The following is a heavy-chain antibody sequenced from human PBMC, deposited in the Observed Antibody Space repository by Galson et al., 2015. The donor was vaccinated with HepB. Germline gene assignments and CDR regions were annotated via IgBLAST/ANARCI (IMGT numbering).Heavy chain of an antibody. CDR1: GFTFSSYA. D-gene: IGHD1-26*01. J-gene: IGHJ4*02. CDR3: AKSPRGSYGDDRYYFDY. V-gene: IGHV3-23*01. Sequence: SLRLSCAASGFTFSSYAMSWVRQAPGKGLEWVSAISGSGGSTYYADSVKGRFTISRDNSKNTLYLQMNSLRAEDTAVYYCAKSPRGSYGDDRYYFDYWGQGTLVTVSS. CDR2: ISGSGGST.